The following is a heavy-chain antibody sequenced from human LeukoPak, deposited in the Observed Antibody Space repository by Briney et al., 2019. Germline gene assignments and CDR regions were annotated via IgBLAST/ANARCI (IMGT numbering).Heavy chain of an antibody. CDR2: MHPSIST. CDR1: GDSISNYY. V-gene: IGHV4-4*07. Sequence: SETLSLTCSVSGDSISNYYWSWIRQPAGKGLEWIGRMHPSISTNSNPSLKSRVTMSVDTSKNQFSLKLRSVTAADTAVYYCASLYYGYSSRHPDYWGQGTLVTVSS. J-gene: IGHJ4*02. D-gene: IGHD6-13*01. CDR3: ASLYYGYSSRHPDY.